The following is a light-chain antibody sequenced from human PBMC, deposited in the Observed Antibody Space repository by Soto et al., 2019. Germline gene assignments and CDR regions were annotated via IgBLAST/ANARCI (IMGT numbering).Light chain of an antibody. CDR3: QQRHMWPTT. CDR1: QSFRGL. CDR2: DAY. V-gene: IGKV3-11*01. Sequence: EGVLTQSPVTLSLSPGERATLSCRASQSFRGLLAWYQQKPGQAPRLLIYDAYNRATGIPPRFSGSGSGTEFTLTISSLEPEDSAVYYCQQRHMWPTTFGQGTRLEIK. J-gene: IGKJ5*01.